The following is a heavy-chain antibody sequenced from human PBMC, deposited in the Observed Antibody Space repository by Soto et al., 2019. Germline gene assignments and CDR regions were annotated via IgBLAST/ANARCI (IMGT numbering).Heavy chain of an antibody. CDR2: AKSEINGGAV. CDR3: AADLPDWGAYAFDY. D-gene: IGHD3-16*01. Sequence: GGSLRLSCAASGFTFTRAWLNWVRQAPGKGLEWVGRAKSEINGGAVDYAAPVKGRFTISRDASQNTVYLQMNSLRADDTAAYYCAADLPDWGAYAFDYWGHGTQVTVSS. J-gene: IGHJ4*01. CDR1: GFTFTRAW. V-gene: IGHV3-15*07.